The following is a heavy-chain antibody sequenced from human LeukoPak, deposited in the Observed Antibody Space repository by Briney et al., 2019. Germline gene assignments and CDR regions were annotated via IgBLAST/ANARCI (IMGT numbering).Heavy chain of an antibody. CDR2: INPNSGGT. D-gene: IGHD2-2*01. CDR1: GYTFTGYY. Sequence: RASVKVSCKASGYTFTGYYMHWVRQAPGQGLEWMGWINPNSGGTNYAQKFQGRVTMTRDTSISTAYMELSRLRSDDTAVYYCARNLVVPAATRYYYYGMDVWGQGTTVTVSS. CDR3: ARNLVVPAATRYYYYGMDV. V-gene: IGHV1-2*02. J-gene: IGHJ6*02.